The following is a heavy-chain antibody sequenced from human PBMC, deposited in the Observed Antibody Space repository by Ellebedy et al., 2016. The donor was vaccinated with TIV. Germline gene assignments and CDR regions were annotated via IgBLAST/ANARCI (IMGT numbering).Heavy chain of an antibody. Sequence: MPSETLSLTCTVSGYSISIGYYWGWIRQPPGKGLEWIGSVFHSGSPHYNPSPKSRVTISIDTSKNQLSLKVNSVTAADTAVYYFTRGVGGASNWYFGLWGRGPLVTVSS. CDR3: TRGVGGASNWYFGL. CDR1: GYSISIGYY. D-gene: IGHD2-21*01. CDR2: VFHSGSP. V-gene: IGHV4-38-2*02. J-gene: IGHJ2*01.